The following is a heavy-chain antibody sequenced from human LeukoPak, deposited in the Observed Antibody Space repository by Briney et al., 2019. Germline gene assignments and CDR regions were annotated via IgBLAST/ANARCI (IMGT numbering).Heavy chain of an antibody. V-gene: IGHV4-34*01. CDR3: ASFPYYYDSSGYSNWFDP. Sequence: GSLRLSCAASGFTFSSYTMSWIRQPPGKGLEWIGEINHSGSTNYNPSLKSRVTISVDTSKNQFSLKLSSVTAADTAVYYCASFPYYYDSSGYSNWFDPWGQGTLVTVSS. D-gene: IGHD3-22*01. CDR2: INHSGST. CDR1: GFTFSSYT. J-gene: IGHJ5*02.